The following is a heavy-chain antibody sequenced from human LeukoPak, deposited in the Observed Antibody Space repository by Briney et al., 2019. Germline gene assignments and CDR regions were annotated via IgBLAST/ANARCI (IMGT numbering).Heavy chain of an antibody. Sequence: SQTLSLTCTVSGDSISSGTYSWSWIRQPAGKELEWIGHIYTSGSANYNPSLKSRVTMSLDTSKNQFSLKLSSVTAADTAVYYCARGLPRIYYGSGSYFGAFDIWGQGTMVTVSS. CDR1: GDSISSGTYS. CDR3: ARGLPRIYYGSGSYFGAFDI. J-gene: IGHJ3*02. CDR2: IYTSGSA. D-gene: IGHD3-10*01. V-gene: IGHV4-61*09.